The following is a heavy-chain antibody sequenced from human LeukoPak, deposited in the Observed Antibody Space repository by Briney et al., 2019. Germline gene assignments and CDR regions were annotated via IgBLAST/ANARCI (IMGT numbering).Heavy chain of an antibody. CDR2: INPNSGGT. D-gene: IGHD2-2*01. Sequence: GASVKVSCKASGYTFTGYYMHWVRQAPGQGLEWMGWINPNSGGTNYAQKFQGRVTMTRDTSISTAYMELSRLRSDDTAVYYCARVLITPPAARTIELDYWGQGTLVTVSS. CDR3: ARVLITPPAARTIELDY. CDR1: GYTFTGYY. V-gene: IGHV1-2*02. J-gene: IGHJ4*02.